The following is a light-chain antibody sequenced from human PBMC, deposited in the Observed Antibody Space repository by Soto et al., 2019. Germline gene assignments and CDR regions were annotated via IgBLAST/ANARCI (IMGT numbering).Light chain of an antibody. CDR2: DAS. CDR1: QSVSSY. Sequence: EIVLTQSPATLSLSPGERATLSCRASQSVSSYFAWYQQKPGQAPRLLIYDASNRATGIPAMFSDSGSGTDFTLTISSLEPEDFAVYYCQQRGNWPLTFGQGTKVEI. CDR3: QQRGNWPLT. V-gene: IGKV3-11*01. J-gene: IGKJ1*01.